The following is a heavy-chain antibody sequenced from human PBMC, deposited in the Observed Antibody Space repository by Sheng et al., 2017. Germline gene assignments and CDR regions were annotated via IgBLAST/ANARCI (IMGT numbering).Heavy chain of an antibody. CDR3: ARASGITIFGVVIIRSPFDY. CDR1: GFTFSSYA. V-gene: IGHV3-23*01. D-gene: IGHD3-3*01. J-gene: IGHJ4*02. CDR2: ISGSGGST. Sequence: EVQLLESGGGLVQPGGSLRLSCAASGFTFSSYAMSWVRQAPGKGLEWVSAISGSGGSTYYADSVKGRFTISRDNSKNTLYLQMNSLRAEDTAVYYCARASGITIFGVVIIRSPFDYWGQGTLVTVSS.